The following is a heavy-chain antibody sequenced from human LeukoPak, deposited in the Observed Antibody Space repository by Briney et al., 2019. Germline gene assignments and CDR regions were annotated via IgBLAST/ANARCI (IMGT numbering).Heavy chain of an antibody. Sequence: GGSLRLSCAASGFTFSDYYMSWIRQAPGKGLEWVSYISSSGSTIYYADSVKGRFTISRDNAKNSLYLQMNSLRSEDTALYYCAAEYCGGGFCYTRHSGHDYWGRGTLVTVSS. CDR1: GFTFSDYY. D-gene: IGHD2-15*01. V-gene: IGHV3-11*04. CDR3: AAEYCGGGFCYTRHSGHDY. CDR2: ISSSGSTI. J-gene: IGHJ4*02.